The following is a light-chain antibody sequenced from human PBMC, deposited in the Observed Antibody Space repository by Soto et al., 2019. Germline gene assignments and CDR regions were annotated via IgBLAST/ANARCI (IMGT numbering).Light chain of an antibody. J-gene: IGKJ4*01. CDR2: GAS. V-gene: IGKV3D-15*01. CDR1: QSVSSN. CDR3: QQYTNWPPLT. Sequence: EILMTQSPATLSVSPGERATLSCRASQSVSSNLAWYQQKVGQAPRLLIYGASIRATGIPARFSGSGSGTEFTLTISSLQSEDFAVYFWQQYTNWPPLTFGGGTKVEIK.